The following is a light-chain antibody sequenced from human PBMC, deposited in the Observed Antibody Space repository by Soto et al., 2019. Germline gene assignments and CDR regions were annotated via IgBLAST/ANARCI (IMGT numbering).Light chain of an antibody. J-gene: IGLJ1*01. V-gene: IGLV2-14*01. CDR1: SSDVGGYNY. Sequence: QSALTQPASVSGSPGQSITISCTGTSSDVGGYNYVSWYQQHPGKAPKLMIYEVSNRPSGVSNRFSGSKSGNTASLTSSGLQAEDEADYYCSSYTRSSTQVFVTGTKLTVL. CDR2: EVS. CDR3: SSYTRSSTQV.